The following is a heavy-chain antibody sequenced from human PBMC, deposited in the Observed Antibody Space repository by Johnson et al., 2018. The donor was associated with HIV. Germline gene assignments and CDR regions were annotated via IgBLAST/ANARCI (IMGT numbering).Heavy chain of an antibody. CDR3: ARALEVGATTANEAFDI. J-gene: IGHJ3*02. D-gene: IGHD1-26*01. Sequence: QVQLVESGGGVVQPGRSLRLSCAASGFTFSSYAMHWVRQAPGKGLEWVAVISYDGSNKYYADSVKGRFTISRDNSKTTLYLQMNSLSAEDTAVYYCARALEVGATTANEAFDIWGQGTMVTVS. V-gene: IGHV3-30-3*01. CDR1: GFTFSSYA. CDR2: ISYDGSNK.